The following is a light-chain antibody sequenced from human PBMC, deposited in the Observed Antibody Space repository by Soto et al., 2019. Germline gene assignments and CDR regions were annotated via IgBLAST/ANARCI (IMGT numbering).Light chain of an antibody. Sequence: DIQLTQSPSFLSAFVGDRVTITCRASQGISSSLAWYQQKPGEAPKLLISAASTLQSGVPPRFSGIGSGTELTLTISSLQPEDCERYECQKLNTYPLTFGQGTRLENK. CDR3: QKLNTYPLT. CDR2: AAS. J-gene: IGKJ5*01. V-gene: IGKV1-9*01. CDR1: QGISSS.